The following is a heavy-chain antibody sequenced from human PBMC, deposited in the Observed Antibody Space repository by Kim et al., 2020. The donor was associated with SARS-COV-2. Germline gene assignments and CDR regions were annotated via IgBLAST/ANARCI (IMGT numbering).Heavy chain of an antibody. J-gene: IGHJ5*02. CDR1: GFTFSSYG. V-gene: IGHV3-30*18. Sequence: GGSLRLSCAASGFTFSSYGMHWVRQAPGKGLEWVAVISYDGSNKYYADSVKGRFTISRDNSKNTLYLQMNSLRAEDTAVYYCAKFRPNPDNWFDPWGQGTLVTVSS. CDR3: AKFRPNPDNWFDP. CDR2: ISYDGSNK.